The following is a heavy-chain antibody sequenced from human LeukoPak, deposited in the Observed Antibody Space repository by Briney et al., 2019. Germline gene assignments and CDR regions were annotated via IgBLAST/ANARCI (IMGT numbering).Heavy chain of an antibody. Sequence: GESLKISCKVSGYSFTNYWIAWVRQMPGKGLEWMGIIYPGDSDTRYSPSFQGQVTISADKSISTAYLQWSSLKASDTAMYYCARLMEYYYDSSGYSHFDYWGQGTLVTVSS. D-gene: IGHD3-22*01. J-gene: IGHJ4*02. CDR2: IYPGDSDT. V-gene: IGHV5-51*01. CDR1: GYSFTNYW. CDR3: ARLMEYYYDSSGYSHFDY.